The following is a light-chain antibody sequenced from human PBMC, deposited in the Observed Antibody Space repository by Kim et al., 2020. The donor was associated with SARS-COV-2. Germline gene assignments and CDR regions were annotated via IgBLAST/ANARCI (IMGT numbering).Light chain of an antibody. CDR1: RGSIASSY. CDR2: EDD. V-gene: IGLV6-57*01. J-gene: IGLJ3*02. CDR3: QSYDSTNPWV. Sequence: KTVTISCTRSRGSIASSYVQWFQQRPGSTPTTVIYEDDQRPSGVPDRFSGSIDSSSNSASLTISGLETEDEADYYCQSYDSTNPWVFGGGTKVTVL.